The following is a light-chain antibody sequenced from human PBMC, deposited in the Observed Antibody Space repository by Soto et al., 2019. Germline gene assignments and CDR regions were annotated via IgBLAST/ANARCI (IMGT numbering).Light chain of an antibody. CDR2: GAS. Sequence: ETVMTQSPATLSVSPGERATLSCRASQSVSSKLAWYQQKPGQAPRLLIYGASTRATGIPARFSGSGSGTEFTLSISRLQSEDSAVYYCQQYNNWPPITFGQGTRLENK. CDR3: QQYNNWPPIT. CDR1: QSVSSK. J-gene: IGKJ5*01. V-gene: IGKV3D-15*01.